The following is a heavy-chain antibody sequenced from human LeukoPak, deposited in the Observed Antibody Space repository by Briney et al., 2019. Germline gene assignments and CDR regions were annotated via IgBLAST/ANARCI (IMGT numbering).Heavy chain of an antibody. CDR2: MNPNSGNT. Sequence: VASVKVSCKASGYTFTSYDINWVRQATGQGLEWMGWMNPNSGNTGYAQKFQGRVTMTRNTSISTAYMELSSLRSEDTAVYYCARGRSYYYDSSGYQPWGQGTLVTVSS. D-gene: IGHD3-22*01. CDR3: ARGRSYYYDSSGYQP. J-gene: IGHJ5*02. CDR1: GYTFTSYD. V-gene: IGHV1-8*01.